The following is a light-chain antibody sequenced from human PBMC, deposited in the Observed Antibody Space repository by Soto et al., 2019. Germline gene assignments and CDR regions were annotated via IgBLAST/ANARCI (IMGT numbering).Light chain of an antibody. J-gene: IGKJ1*01. CDR2: GAS. CDR3: QQSYSTLWT. V-gene: IGKV1-39*01. Sequence: DIQMSQSPSSLSASVGDRVTITCRASQSIVIYLNWYQQKPGEAPKLLIFGASTLQSGVPSRFSGSGSGTDFTLTISSLQPKDFATYYCQQSYSTLWTFGQGTKVDI. CDR1: QSIVIY.